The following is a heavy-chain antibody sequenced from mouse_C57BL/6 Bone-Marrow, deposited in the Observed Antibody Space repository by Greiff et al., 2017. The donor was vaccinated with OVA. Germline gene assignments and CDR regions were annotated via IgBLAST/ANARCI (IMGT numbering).Heavy chain of an antibody. CDR1: GYTFTSYW. Sequence: QVQLKQPGAELVKPGASVKLSCKASGYTFTSYWMHWVKQRPGQGLEWIGMIHPNSGSTNYNEKFKSKATLTVDKSSSTAYMQLSSLTSEDSAVYYCAREPIYYYGSSLDYWGQGTTLTVSS. D-gene: IGHD1-1*01. V-gene: IGHV1-64*01. J-gene: IGHJ2*01. CDR2: IHPNSGST. CDR3: AREPIYYYGSSLDY.